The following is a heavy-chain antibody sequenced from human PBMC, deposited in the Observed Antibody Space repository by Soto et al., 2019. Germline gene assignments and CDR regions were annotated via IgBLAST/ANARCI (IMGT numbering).Heavy chain of an antibody. CDR1: GFDFDDYA. J-gene: IGHJ3*02. Sequence: EVEMLESGGDLVQPGGSLRLSCATSGFDFDDYAMSWVRQAPGKGLEWVSGISRSGGTTHYADSVKGRFTISRDESTKTLSLQMNSLRAEDTAMYYCARGGGYSSSSSYTGPMHAFDIWGQGTMVTVSS. V-gene: IGHV3-23*01. CDR3: ARGGGYSSSSSYTGPMHAFDI. CDR2: ISRSGGTT. D-gene: IGHD6-6*01.